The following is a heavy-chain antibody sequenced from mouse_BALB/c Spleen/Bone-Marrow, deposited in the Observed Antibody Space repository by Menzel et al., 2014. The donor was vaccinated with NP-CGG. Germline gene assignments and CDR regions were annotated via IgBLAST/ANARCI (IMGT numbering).Heavy chain of an antibody. Sequence: EVKLMESGGGLVQPGGSLKLSCAASGFDFSRYWMSWVRQAPGKGLEWIGEINPDSSTINYTPSLKDKFIISRDNAKNTLYLQMSKVRSGDTALYYCARPVYRYDPPAYWGQGTTLTVSS. CDR3: ARPVYRYDPPAY. CDR1: GFDFSRYW. V-gene: IGHV4-1*02. D-gene: IGHD2-14*01. CDR2: INPDSSTI. J-gene: IGHJ2*01.